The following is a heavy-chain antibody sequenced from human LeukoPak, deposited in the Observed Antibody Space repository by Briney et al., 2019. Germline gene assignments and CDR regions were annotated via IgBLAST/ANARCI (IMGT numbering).Heavy chain of an antibody. V-gene: IGHV4-4*07. CDR2: IYTSGST. Sequence: KSSETLSLTCTVSGGSISSYYWSWIRQPAGKGLEWIGRIYTSGSTNYNPSLNSRVTMSVDTSKNQFPLKLSSVTAADTAVYYCARLGESGAPYYFDYWGQGTLVTVSS. CDR1: GGSISSYY. J-gene: IGHJ4*02. D-gene: IGHD1-26*01. CDR3: ARLGESGAPYYFDY.